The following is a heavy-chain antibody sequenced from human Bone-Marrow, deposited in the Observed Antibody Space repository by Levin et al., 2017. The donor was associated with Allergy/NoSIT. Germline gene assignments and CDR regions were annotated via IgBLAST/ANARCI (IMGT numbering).Heavy chain of an antibody. CDR2: ISYDGSNK. CDR1: GFTFNNYG. J-gene: IGHJ6*02. CDR3: AKVAAAWIQTEYYYSGMDG. D-gene: IGHD5-18*01. V-gene: IGHV3-30*18. Sequence: SCAASGFTFNNYGMHWVRQAPGKGLEWVAVISYDGSNKYYADSVKGRFTISRDNSENTLYLQMHSLRAEDTAVYYCAKVAAAWIQTEYYYSGMDGWGQGTTVTVSS.